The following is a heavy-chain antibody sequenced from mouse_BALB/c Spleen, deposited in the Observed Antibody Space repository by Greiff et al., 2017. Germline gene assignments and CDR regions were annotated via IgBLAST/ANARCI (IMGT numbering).Heavy chain of an antibody. V-gene: IGHV1-69*02. CDR2: IYPSDSYT. CDR3: TRSADGGYAMDY. CDR1: GYTFTSYW. Sequence: VQLQQPGAELVRPGASVKLSCKASGYTFTSYWINWVKQRPGQGLEWIGNIYPSDSYTNYNQKFKDKATLTVDKSSSTAYMQLSSPTSEDSAVYYCTRSADGGYAMDYWGQGTSVTVSS. J-gene: IGHJ4*01.